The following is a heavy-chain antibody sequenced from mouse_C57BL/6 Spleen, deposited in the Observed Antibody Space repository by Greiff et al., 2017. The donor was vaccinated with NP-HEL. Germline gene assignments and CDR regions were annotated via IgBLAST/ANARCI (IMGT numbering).Heavy chain of an antibody. Sequence: QVQLQQSGAELARPGASVKLSCKASGYTFTSYGISWVKQRTGQGLEWIGEIYPRSGNTYYKEKFKGKATLTADKSSSTAYMELRSLTSEDSAVYFCARSGSSDDYYAMGYWGQGTSVTVSS. CDR1: GYTFTSYG. J-gene: IGHJ4*01. D-gene: IGHD1-1*01. V-gene: IGHV1-81*01. CDR2: IYPRSGNT. CDR3: ARSGSSDDYYAMGY.